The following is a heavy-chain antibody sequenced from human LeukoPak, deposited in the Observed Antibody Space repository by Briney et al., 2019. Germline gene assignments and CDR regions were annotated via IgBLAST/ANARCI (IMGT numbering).Heavy chain of an antibody. CDR1: GFTFDDYG. CDR2: INWNGGST. Sequence: GGSLRLSCAASGFTFDDYGMSWVRQAPGKGLEWVSGINWNGGSTGYADSVKGRFTISRDNAKNSLYLQMNSLRAEDTALYYCARISLTTGSYYYCYMDVWGKGTTVTVSS. D-gene: IGHD4-17*01. CDR3: ARISLTTGSYYYCYMDV. J-gene: IGHJ6*03. V-gene: IGHV3-20*04.